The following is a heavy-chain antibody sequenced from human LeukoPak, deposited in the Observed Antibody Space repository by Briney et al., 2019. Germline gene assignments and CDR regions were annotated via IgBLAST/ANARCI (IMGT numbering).Heavy chain of an antibody. V-gene: IGHV4-31*03. CDR1: GDSISSVAYY. Sequence: SETLSLTCTVSGDSISSVAYYWSWIRQHPGKGVEWIGYIYYTGTTYYNPSLKSRVTISVDTSKNQFSLNLSSVTAADTAVYYCASTVSGYHFDSWGQGTLVTVSS. J-gene: IGHJ4*02. CDR3: ASTVSGYHFDS. D-gene: IGHD3-9*01. CDR2: IYYTGTT.